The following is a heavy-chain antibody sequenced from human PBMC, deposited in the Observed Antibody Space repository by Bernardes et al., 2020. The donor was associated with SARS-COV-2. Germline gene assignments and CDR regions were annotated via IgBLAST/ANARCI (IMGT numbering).Heavy chain of an antibody. V-gene: IGHV3-33*01. CDR3: ARARDSIGHDVFDI. CDR2: IWYDGSNK. J-gene: IGHJ3*02. D-gene: IGHD3-22*01. Sequence: GGSLRLSCVGSGFTFSTSGMHWVRRAPGRGLEWVAVIWYDGSNKYYEESVEGRFTISRDNSENTLYLEMTTLRFEDTAVYYCARARDSIGHDVFDIWGRGTMVTVSS. CDR1: GFTFSTSG.